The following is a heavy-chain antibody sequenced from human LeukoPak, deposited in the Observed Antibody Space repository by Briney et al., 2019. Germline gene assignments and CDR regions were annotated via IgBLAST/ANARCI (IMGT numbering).Heavy chain of an antibody. D-gene: IGHD3-10*01. V-gene: IGHV3-21*01. CDR2: ISSSSSYI. CDR1: GFTFSSYS. Sequence: PGGSLRLSCAASGFTFSSYSMNWVRQAPGKGLEWVSSISSSSSYIYYADSVKGRFTISRDNAKNSLYLQMNSLRAEDTAVYYCAREDSYYYGSGGYPFDYWGQGTLVTVSS. CDR3: AREDSYYYGSGGYPFDY. J-gene: IGHJ4*02.